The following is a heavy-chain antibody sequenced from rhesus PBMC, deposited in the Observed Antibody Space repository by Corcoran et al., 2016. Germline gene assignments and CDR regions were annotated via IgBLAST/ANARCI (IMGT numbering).Heavy chain of an antibody. CDR3: ARDPLSMIVVRYFDY. Sequence: QLQLQESGPGLVKPSETPSLTCAVSGGPTSSNYWSWIRPPPGKGLGWIGRISGRGGSTDYDPSLKSRVTISTDTSKNQFSLKLSSVTAADTAVYYCARDPLSMIVVRYFDYWGQGVLVTVSS. CDR1: GGPTSSNY. D-gene: IGHD3-28*01. CDR2: ISGRGGST. V-gene: IGHV4-173*01. J-gene: IGHJ4*01.